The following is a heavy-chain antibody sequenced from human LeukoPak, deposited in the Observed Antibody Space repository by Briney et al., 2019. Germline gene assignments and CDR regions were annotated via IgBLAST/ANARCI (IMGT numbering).Heavy chain of an antibody. Sequence: ASVKVSCKASGYPFTSYDINWMRQATGQGLEWMGWMNPNSGNTGYAQKFQGRVAMTRNTSISTAYMELSSLRSEDTAVYYCARVERGTLWFGEFPFDPWGQGTLVTVSS. CDR1: GYPFTSYD. V-gene: IGHV1-8*02. D-gene: IGHD3-10*01. J-gene: IGHJ5*02. CDR3: ARVERGTLWFGEFPFDP. CDR2: MNPNSGNT.